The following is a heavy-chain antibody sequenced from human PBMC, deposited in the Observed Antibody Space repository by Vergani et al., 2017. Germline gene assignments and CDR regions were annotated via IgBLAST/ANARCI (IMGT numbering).Heavy chain of an antibody. V-gene: IGHV4-61*02. CDR3: AREIGGYGSGWYVCYDY. CDR1: GGSISSGSYY. CDR2: IYTSGST. Sequence: QVQLQESGPGLVKPSQTLSLTCTVSGGSISSGSYYWSWIRQPAGKGLEWIGRIYTSGSTNYNPSLKSRVTISVDTSKNQFSLKLSSVTAADTAVYYCAREIGGYGSGWYVCYDYWGQGTLVTVSS. D-gene: IGHD6-19*01. J-gene: IGHJ4*02.